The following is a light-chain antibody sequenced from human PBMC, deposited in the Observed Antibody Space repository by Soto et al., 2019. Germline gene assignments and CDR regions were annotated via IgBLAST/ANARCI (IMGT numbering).Light chain of an antibody. V-gene: IGKV1-5*01. CDR3: QHHNSYSQT. CDR1: QSIRHY. J-gene: IGKJ1*01. Sequence: DIQMTQSPPTLSPSVGDRVTITCRASQSIRHYLAWYQQMPGKAPKLLIYGASTLQSGVPSRFSGSGSGTEFTLTISSLQPDDFGTYFCQHHNSYSQTFGQGTKVDNK. CDR2: GAS.